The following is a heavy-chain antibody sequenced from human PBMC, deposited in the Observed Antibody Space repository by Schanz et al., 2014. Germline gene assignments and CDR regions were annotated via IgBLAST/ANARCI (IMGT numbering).Heavy chain of an antibody. CDR2: INPSGVST. CDR1: GYIFTSYS. Sequence: QVHLVQSGAEVKKPGASVKVSCKASGYIFTSYSMHWVRQAPGQGLEWLGIINPSGVSTSSAQEFQGRVTMTRDTSTSTLQMELSSLRVEDTAVYYCARDPNSVNEIDYWGQGTLVTVSS. CDR3: ARDPNSVNEIDY. V-gene: IGHV1-46*01. J-gene: IGHJ4*02. D-gene: IGHD5-12*01.